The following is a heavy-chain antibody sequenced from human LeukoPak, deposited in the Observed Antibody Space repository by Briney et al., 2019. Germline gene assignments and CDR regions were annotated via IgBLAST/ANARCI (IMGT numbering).Heavy chain of an antibody. CDR3: ASSNDP. J-gene: IGHJ5*02. Sequence: GGSLRLSCEASGFTFRSYWMHWVRQAPGKGLVWVSRINGDGSSTSYADSVKGRFTISRDNAKNSLYLQMNSLRAEDTAVYYCASSNDPWGQGTLVTVSS. CDR1: GFTFRSYW. V-gene: IGHV3-74*01. CDR2: INGDGSST.